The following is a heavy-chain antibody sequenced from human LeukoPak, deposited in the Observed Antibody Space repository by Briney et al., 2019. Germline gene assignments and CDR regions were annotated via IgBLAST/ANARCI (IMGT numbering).Heavy chain of an antibody. CDR2: IYYSGAT. Sequence: SETLSLTCSVSGGSIISSPHYWSWIRQPPGKGLEYIGNIYYSGATYYNPSLKSRVTISVDTSNNQFPLELRSVTAADTAVYYCARRGHSSSSGGFDYWGQGTLVTVSS. CDR3: ARRGHSSSSGGFDY. J-gene: IGHJ4*02. V-gene: IGHV4-39*01. D-gene: IGHD6-6*01. CDR1: GGSIISSPHY.